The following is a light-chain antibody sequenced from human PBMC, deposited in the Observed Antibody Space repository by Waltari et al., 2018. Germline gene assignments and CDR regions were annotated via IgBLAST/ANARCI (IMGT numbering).Light chain of an antibody. CDR3: SSYSSRSTLI. J-gene: IGLJ2*01. V-gene: IGLV2-14*03. Sequence: QSALTQPASVSGTPGQSIALSCPVPTSYIGSYTFVSWYQHHPGKAPKFLLYHVNKRPSGVSDRFSGSQSGNTASLTISGLQAEDEADYYCSSYSSRSTLIFGGGT. CDR2: HVN. CDR1: TSYIGSYTF.